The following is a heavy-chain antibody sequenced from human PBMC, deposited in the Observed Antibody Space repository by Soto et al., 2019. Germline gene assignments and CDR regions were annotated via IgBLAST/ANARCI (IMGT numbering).Heavy chain of an antibody. D-gene: IGHD1-26*01. J-gene: IGHJ4*02. CDR1: GGSTSSSSYQ. Sequence: PSETLSLTCTVSGGSTSSSSYQWVWIRQPPGKGLEWIGNVYYNVNTYYKASLKSRVTISVDTSNNQFSLKVKSVTAADTAVYYCARLSGSYNDRYFDYWGQGTLVTVSS. V-gene: IGHV4-39*01. CDR2: VYYNVNT. CDR3: ARLSGSYNDRYFDY.